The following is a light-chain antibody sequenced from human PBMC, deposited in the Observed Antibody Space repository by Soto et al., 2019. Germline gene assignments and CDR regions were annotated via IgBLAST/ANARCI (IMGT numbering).Light chain of an antibody. V-gene: IGKV1-5*01. CDR2: DAS. J-gene: IGKJ3*01. CDR3: QQYNSYSREA. CDR1: QSISSW. Sequence: DIQMTQSPSTLSASVGDIVTITCRASQSISSWLAWYQQKPGKAPKLLIYDASSLESGVPSRFSGSGSGTEFTRTISSLQPDDFATNYCQQYNSYSREAFGPGTKVDIK.